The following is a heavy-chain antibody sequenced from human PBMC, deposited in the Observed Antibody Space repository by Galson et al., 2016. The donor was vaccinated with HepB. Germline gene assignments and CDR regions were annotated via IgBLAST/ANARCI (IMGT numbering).Heavy chain of an antibody. CDR3: AVGSREQLVLSYYGMDV. CDR1: GYVFSNYV. J-gene: IGHJ6*02. D-gene: IGHD6-13*01. Sequence: SVKVSCKASGYVFSNYVINWVRQAPGQGLEWLGWITPYNDNTESAQKLQGRVTLTADTSTSTAYMELRSLISDDTAVYYCAVGSREQLVLSYYGMDVWGQGTTVTVSS. V-gene: IGHV1-18*01. CDR2: ITPYNDNT.